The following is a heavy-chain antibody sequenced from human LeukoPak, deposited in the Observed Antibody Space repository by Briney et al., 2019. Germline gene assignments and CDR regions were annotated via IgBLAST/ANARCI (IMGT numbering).Heavy chain of an antibody. CDR2: IRYDGGNT. Sequence: PGGSLRLSCAASGFIFSNYAMQWVRQAPGMGLEWVAFIRYDGGNTYYADSVKGRFTISRDNSKNTLYLQMNSLRAEDTAVYYCAKGSKEVLFTRDHYMDVWGKGTTVTISS. CDR1: GFIFSNYA. J-gene: IGHJ6*03. CDR3: AKGSKEVLFTRDHYMDV. D-gene: IGHD3-3*01. V-gene: IGHV3-30*02.